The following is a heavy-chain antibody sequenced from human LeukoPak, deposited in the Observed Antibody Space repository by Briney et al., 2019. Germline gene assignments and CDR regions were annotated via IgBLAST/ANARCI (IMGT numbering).Heavy chain of an antibody. CDR3: ARDRLAAAGIYDAFDI. V-gene: IGHV3-21*01. J-gene: IGHJ3*02. D-gene: IGHD6-13*01. CDR2: ITSGGDYI. CDR1: GFTFNTFN. Sequence: SGGSLRLSCAASGFTFNTFNMNWVRQAPGKGLEWVSSITSGGDYIYYADSVKGRFTISRDNAKNSLYLQMNSLRAEDTAVYYCARDRLAAAGIYDAFDIWGQGTMVTVSS.